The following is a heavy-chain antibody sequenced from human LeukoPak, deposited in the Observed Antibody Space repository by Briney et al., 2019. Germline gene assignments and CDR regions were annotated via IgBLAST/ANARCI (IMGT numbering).Heavy chain of an antibody. CDR3: ARGPSSNWSGLDF. CDR1: GFSFSGHW. Sequence: GGSLRLSCAASGFSFSGHWMHWARQLPGKGLVRVSRISPTGSTTSYADSVKGRFTVSRDNAKNTLYLQVNNLRAEDTAVYYCARGPSSNWSGLDFWGQGTLLTVSS. D-gene: IGHD6-13*01. J-gene: IGHJ4*02. V-gene: IGHV3-74*01. CDR2: ISPTGSTT.